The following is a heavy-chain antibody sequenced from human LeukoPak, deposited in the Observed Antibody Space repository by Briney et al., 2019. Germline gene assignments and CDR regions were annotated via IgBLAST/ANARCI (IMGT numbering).Heavy chain of an antibody. V-gene: IGHV1-8*01. J-gene: IGHJ6*02. D-gene: IGHD3-3*01. Sequence: ASVQVSCKASGYAFTSYDINWVRQATGQGLEWMGWMNPNSGNTGYAQKFQGRVTMTRNTSIRTAYMELSSLRSEDTAVYYCARSRTIFGVVIIAYYGMDVWGQGTTVTVSS. CDR1: GYAFTSYD. CDR3: ARSRTIFGVVIIAYYGMDV. CDR2: MNPNSGNT.